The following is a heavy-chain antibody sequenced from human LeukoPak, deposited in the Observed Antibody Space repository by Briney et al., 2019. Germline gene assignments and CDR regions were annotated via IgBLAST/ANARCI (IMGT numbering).Heavy chain of an antibody. D-gene: IGHD2-21*02. V-gene: IGHV3-30*18. J-gene: IGHJ4*02. CDR2: ISYDGSNK. CDR3: AKPFWDCYGRGGTDY. Sequence: GRSLRLSCAASGFTFSSYGMHWVRQAPGKGLEWVAVISYDGSNKYYADSVKGRFTISRDNSKNTLYLQMNSLRAEDTAVYYCAKPFWDCYGRGGTDYWVQGTLVTVSS. CDR1: GFTFSSYG.